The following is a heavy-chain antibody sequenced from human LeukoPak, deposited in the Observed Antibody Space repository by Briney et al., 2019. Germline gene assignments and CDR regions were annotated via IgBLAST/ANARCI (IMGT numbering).Heavy chain of an antibody. CDR3: ARVNYDSSGYYYNY. Sequence: RASVKVSCKASGYTFPNYGISWVRQAPGQGLEWMGWISANNGNTNYAQKFQGRVTMTTDTATSTAYMELRSLRSEDTAVYYCARVNYDSSGYYYNYWGQGTLVTVSS. J-gene: IGHJ4*02. V-gene: IGHV1-18*01. CDR1: GYTFPNYG. D-gene: IGHD3-22*01. CDR2: ISANNGNT.